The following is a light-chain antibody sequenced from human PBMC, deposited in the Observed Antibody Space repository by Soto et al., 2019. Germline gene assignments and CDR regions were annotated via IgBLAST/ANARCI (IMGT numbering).Light chain of an antibody. CDR1: QSVSSSN. CDR2: DAS. CDR3: QQYGNSYS. V-gene: IGKV3-20*01. Sequence: EIVLTQSPGTLSLSPGERATLSCRASQSVSSSNLAWYQQKPGQAPRLLIYDASSRAAGIPDRFSGSGSGTDFTLTISRLEPEDFAVYYCQQYGNSYSFGQGTKLEIK. J-gene: IGKJ2*01.